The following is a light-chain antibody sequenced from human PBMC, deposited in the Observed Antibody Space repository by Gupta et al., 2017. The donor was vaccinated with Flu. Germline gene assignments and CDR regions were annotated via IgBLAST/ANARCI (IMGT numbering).Light chain of an antibody. Sequence: ITISCSGSSSDVGSYDLVSWYQQRPGKAPKLFIYEVNRRPSGVSHRFSGSKSGNAAALTTSGLQAEEEGDYYCFSDAGRRTFSLFGGGTKLTVL. CDR1: SSDVGSYDL. V-gene: IGLV2-23*02. J-gene: IGLJ2*01. CDR3: FSDAGRRTFSL. CDR2: EVN.